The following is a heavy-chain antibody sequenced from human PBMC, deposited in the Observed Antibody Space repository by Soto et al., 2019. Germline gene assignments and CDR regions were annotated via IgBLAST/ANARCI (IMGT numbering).Heavy chain of an antibody. V-gene: IGHV4-59*08. J-gene: IGHJ4*02. CDR3: ARHDGSRSTDY. D-gene: IGHD3-10*01. CDR1: GGSISSDY. CDR2: IHSGST. Sequence: QVQLQESGPGLVKPSGTLSLTCTVSGGSISSDYWNWIRQPPGKGLEWIGYIHSGSTNYNASLRSRVTQAVDTSKNQFSLKLSSVTAADTAVYFCARHDGSRSTDYWGQGTLVTVSS.